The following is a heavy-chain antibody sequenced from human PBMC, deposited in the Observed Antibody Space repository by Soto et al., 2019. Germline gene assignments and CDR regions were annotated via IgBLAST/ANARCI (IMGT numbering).Heavy chain of an antibody. CDR1: GGSVSSGSYY. CDR3: ARGPYNYDILTGYYTPPDY. D-gene: IGHD3-9*01. Sequence: SETLSLTCTFSGGSVSSGSYYLSWIRQPPGKGLEWIGYIYYSGSTNYNPSLKSRVTISVDTSKNQFSLKLSSVTAADTAVYYCARGPYNYDILTGYYTPPDYWGQGTLVTVSS. J-gene: IGHJ4*02. CDR2: IYYSGST. V-gene: IGHV4-61*01.